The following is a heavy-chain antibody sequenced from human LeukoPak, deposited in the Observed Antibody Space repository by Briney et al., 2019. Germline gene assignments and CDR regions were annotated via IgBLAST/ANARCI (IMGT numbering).Heavy chain of an antibody. CDR1: DFTFSSYA. J-gene: IGHJ4*03. CDR2: ISGSGDNT. Sequence: PGGSLRLSCAASDFTFSSYAMSWVRQAPGKGLEWVSAISGSGDNTYYADSVKGRFTISGDNSKNTLYLQMNSERAVDTAVYYCARDRHGFFDYWGQGTLVTVSS. V-gene: IGHV3-23*01. CDR3: ARDRHGFFDY.